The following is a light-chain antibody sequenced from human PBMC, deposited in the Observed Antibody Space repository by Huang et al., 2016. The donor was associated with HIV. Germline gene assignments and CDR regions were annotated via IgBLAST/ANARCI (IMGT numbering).Light chain of an antibody. CDR2: WAS. Sequence: DIVMTQSPDSLAVSLGERATINFKSSQSLLYNSNNKNYLALYQQKPGQPPNLLIYWASSRKSGVPDRFSGSGSETDFTLTISSLQAEDVAVYYCQQHYSSPPTFGQGTKLEIK. V-gene: IGKV4-1*01. CDR3: QQHYSSPPT. J-gene: IGKJ2*01. CDR1: QSLLYNSNNKNY.